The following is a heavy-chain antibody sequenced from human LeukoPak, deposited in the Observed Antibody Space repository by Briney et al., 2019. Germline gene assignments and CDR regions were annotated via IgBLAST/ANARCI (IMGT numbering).Heavy chain of an antibody. CDR1: GFTFSDYY. CDR3: AKEWYVGSPSDS. J-gene: IGHJ4*02. D-gene: IGHD3-10*01. V-gene: IGHV3-11*01. Sequence: GGSLRLSCAASGFTFSDYYMSWIRQAPGKGLEWVSYISSSGSTILYADSVKGRFTISRDNAKNSLYLQMNSLRAEDTAVYYCAKEWYVGSPSDSWGQGTQVTVSS. CDR2: ISSSGSTI.